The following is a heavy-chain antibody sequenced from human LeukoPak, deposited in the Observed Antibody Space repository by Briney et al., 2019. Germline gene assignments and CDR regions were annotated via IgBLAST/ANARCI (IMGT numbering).Heavy chain of an antibody. CDR2: IYSGGST. CDR3: ATGQQLVWRYFDY. Sequence: GGSLRLSCAASGFTISGKCMTWVRQAPGKGLEWVSLIYSGGSTYYADSVKGRFTISRDDSKNMLYLQMNNLRADDTAVYYCATGQQLVWRYFDYWGQGTLVTVSS. CDR1: GFTISGKC. J-gene: IGHJ4*02. V-gene: IGHV3-53*01. D-gene: IGHD6-13*01.